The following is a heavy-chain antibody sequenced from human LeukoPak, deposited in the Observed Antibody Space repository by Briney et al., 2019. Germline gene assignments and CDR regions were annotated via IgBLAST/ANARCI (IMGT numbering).Heavy chain of an antibody. CDR1: GGSISSSSYY. CDR3: ARRNDSSGYYAEGGFDY. Sequence: PSETLSLTCTVSGGSISSSSYYWGWIRQPPGKGLEWIGSIYYSGSTYYNPSLKSRVTISVDTSKNQFSLKLSSVTAADTAVYYCARRNDSSGYYAEGGFDYWGQGTLVTVSS. J-gene: IGHJ4*02. V-gene: IGHV4-39*01. D-gene: IGHD3-22*01. CDR2: IYYSGST.